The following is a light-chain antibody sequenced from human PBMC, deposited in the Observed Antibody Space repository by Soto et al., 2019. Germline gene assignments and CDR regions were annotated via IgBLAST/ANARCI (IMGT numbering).Light chain of an antibody. CDR3: CSYAVSNTYL. CDR2: EVT. J-gene: IGLJ1*01. Sequence: QSALTQPASVSASPGQSITISCTGTDSDVGSHNLVSWYQLHPGKAPKLMIYEVTKRPSGVTNRFSGSKSGNTASLTIARLQAEDEADYYCCSYAVSNTYLFGNGTKVT. V-gene: IGLV2-23*02. CDR1: DSDVGSHNL.